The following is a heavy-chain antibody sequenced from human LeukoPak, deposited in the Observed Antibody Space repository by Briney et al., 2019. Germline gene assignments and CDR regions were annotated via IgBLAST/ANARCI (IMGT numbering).Heavy chain of an antibody. Sequence: GGSLRLSCAASGVTFSNIWMYWVRQAPGKGLDWVALINPDGSITTYADSVKGRFTISRDNAKNTVYLQMNSLRGEDTAMYFCARWAPYYDSSGYYYYYGMDVWGQGTTVTVSS. CDR1: GVTFSNIW. CDR2: INPDGSIT. D-gene: IGHD3-22*01. CDR3: ARWAPYYDSSGYYYYYGMDV. J-gene: IGHJ6*02. V-gene: IGHV3-74*01.